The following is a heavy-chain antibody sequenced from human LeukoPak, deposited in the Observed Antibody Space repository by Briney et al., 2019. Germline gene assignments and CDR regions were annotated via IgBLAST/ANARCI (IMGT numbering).Heavy chain of an antibody. CDR3: ARRFQLAEDY. Sequence: SETLSLTCAVYGGSFSGYYWSWIRQPPGKGLEWIGEINHSGSTNYKPSLKSRVTISVDTSKNQFSLKLSSVPAADTAVYYCARRFQLAEDYWSQGTLVTVSS. CDR2: INHSGST. CDR1: GGSFSGYY. J-gene: IGHJ4*01. D-gene: IGHD6-6*01. V-gene: IGHV4-34*01.